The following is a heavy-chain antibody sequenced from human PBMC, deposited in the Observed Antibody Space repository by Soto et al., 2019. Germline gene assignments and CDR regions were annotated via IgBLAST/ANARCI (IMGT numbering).Heavy chain of an antibody. CDR3: ASYYDSSGYYPSWFDP. CDR2: IIPICGTA. J-gene: IGHJ5*02. V-gene: IGHV1-69*06. D-gene: IGHD3-22*01. Sequence: SVKVSCKASGGTFSSYAISWVRQAPGQGLEWMGGIIPICGTANYAQKFQGGVTITADKSTSTAYMELSSLRSEDTAVYYCASYYDSSGYYPSWFDPWGQGTLVTV. CDR1: GGTFSSYA.